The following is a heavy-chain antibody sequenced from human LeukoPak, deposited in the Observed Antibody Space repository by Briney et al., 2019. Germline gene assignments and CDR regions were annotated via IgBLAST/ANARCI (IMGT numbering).Heavy chain of an antibody. CDR1: GGSISSYY. D-gene: IGHD3-22*01. Sequence: SETLSLTCTVSGGSISSYYWGWIRQPPGKGLEWIGYIYYSGSTNYNPSLKSRVTIAVDTSKNQFSLRLTSVTAADTAVYYCARVAPTRGYASSGYYPLDYWGQGTLVNVSS. CDR3: ARVAPTRGYASSGYYPLDY. V-gene: IGHV4-59*01. CDR2: IYYSGST. J-gene: IGHJ4*02.